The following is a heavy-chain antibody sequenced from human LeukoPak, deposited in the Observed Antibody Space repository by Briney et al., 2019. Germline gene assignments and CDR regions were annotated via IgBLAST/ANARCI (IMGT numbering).Heavy chain of an antibody. J-gene: IGHJ4*02. V-gene: IGHV3-48*04. Sequence: GGSLRLSCVASGFTFSSYSISWIRQAPGKGLEWVSFVSSFSDTIEYADSVKGRFTIARDNAENSVSLQMNSLRAEDTAVYFCAREYYDSSGYWSRGCWGQGTLVIVSS. CDR2: VSSFSDTI. D-gene: IGHD3-22*01. CDR3: AREYYDSSGYWSRGC. CDR1: GFTFSSYS.